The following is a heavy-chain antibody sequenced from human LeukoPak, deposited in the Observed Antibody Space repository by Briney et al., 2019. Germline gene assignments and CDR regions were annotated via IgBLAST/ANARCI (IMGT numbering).Heavy chain of an antibody. CDR3: ARDFSGYYRDDAFDI. CDR1: GYTFTSYG. Sequence: GASVKVSCKASGYTFTSYGISWVRQAPGQGLEWMGWISAYNGNTNYAQKLQGRVTMTTDTSTSTAYMELRSLRSDDTAVYYCARDFSGYYRDDAFDIWGQGTMVTVSS. D-gene: IGHD3-22*01. J-gene: IGHJ3*02. CDR2: ISAYNGNT. V-gene: IGHV1-18*01.